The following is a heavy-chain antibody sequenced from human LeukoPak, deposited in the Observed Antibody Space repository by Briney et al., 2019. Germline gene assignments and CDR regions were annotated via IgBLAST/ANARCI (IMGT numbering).Heavy chain of an antibody. CDR3: ARPGHDSSGYYPFDY. CDR1: GFTFSSYS. CDR2: ISSSSSYI. J-gene: IGHJ4*02. V-gene: IGHV3-21*01. Sequence: GGSLRLSCAASGFTFSSYSMNCVRQAPGKGLEWVSSISSSSSYIYYADSVKGRFTISRDNAKNSLYLQMNSLRAEDTAVYYCARPGHDSSGYYPFDYWGQGTLVTVSS. D-gene: IGHD3-22*01.